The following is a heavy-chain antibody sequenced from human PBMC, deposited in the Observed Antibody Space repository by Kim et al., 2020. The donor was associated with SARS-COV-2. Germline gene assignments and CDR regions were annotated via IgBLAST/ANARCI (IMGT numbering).Heavy chain of an antibody. J-gene: IGHJ5*01. V-gene: IGHV3-48*03. CDR2: ITTGGGV. CDR3: ATEVVGPPGWFDS. D-gene: IGHD1-26*01. Sequence: GGSLRLSCAASGFTFSSYEMNWVRQAPGEGLEWISHITTGGGVYYADTVKGRFTTSRDNAKNSLYLQMNTLGAEDTAIYYCATEVVGPPGWFDSWGQGTLVTVSS. CDR1: GFTFSSYE.